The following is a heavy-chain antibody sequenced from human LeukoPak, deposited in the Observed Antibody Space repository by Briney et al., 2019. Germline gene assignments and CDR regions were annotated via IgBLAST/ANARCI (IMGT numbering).Heavy chain of an antibody. J-gene: IGHJ4*02. CDR1: GYTFTSYD. D-gene: IGHD3-16*02. CDR2: MNPNSGNT. V-gene: IGHV1-8*01. CDR3: AKGYVWGSYRSAY. Sequence: ASVKVSCKAPGYTFTSYDINWVRQATGQGLEWMGWMNPNSGNTGYAQKFQGRVTMTRNTSISTAYMELNSLRSEDTAVYYCAKGYVWGSYRSAYWGQGTLVTVSS.